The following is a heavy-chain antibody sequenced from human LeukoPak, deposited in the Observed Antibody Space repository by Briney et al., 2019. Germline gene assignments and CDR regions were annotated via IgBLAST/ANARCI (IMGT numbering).Heavy chain of an antibody. V-gene: IGHV4-59*08. J-gene: IGHJ4*02. Sequence: PSETLSLTCTVSGGSISSYYWSWIRQPPGKGLEWIGYIYYSGSTNYNPSLKSRVTISVDTSKNQFSLKLSSVTAADTAVYYCAGGTTVTTASCDYWGQGTLVTVSS. CDR1: GGSISSYY. CDR2: IYYSGST. D-gene: IGHD4-17*01. CDR3: AGGTTVTTASCDY.